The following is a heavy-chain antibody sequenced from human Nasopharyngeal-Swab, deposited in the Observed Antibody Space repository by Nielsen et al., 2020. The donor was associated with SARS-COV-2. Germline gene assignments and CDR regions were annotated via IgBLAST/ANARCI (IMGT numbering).Heavy chain of an antibody. J-gene: IGHJ6*02. CDR1: GGFISNYY. V-gene: IGHV4-59*08. D-gene: IGHD6-19*01. Sequence: SETLSLTCTVSGGFISNYYWSWIRQPPGKGLEWIGDIHDSGNTNYNPSLKSRVTISVDTSKNQFSLKLTSVTAAVTAVYYCARRSLRAVSGGMDVWGQGTTVTVSS. CDR2: IHDSGNT. CDR3: ARRSLRAVSGGMDV.